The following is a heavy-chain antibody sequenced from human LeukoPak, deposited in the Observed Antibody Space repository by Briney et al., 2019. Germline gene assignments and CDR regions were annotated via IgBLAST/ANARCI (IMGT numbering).Heavy chain of an antibody. Sequence: PGGSLRLSCAASGFTFSSHGMSWVRQAPGKGLEWVSGISGRGGSIYYADSEKGRFTISRDNSKNTLYLQMNSLRAEDTAVYYCAKVVVGPFYMDVWGKGTTVTVSS. D-gene: IGHD2-15*01. J-gene: IGHJ6*03. V-gene: IGHV3-23*01. CDR1: GFTFSSHG. CDR3: AKVVVGPFYMDV. CDR2: ISGRGGSI.